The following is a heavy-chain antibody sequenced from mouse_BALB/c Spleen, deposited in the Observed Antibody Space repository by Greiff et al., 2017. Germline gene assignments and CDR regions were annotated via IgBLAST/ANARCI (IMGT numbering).Heavy chain of an antibody. CDR3: ARNWDDYAMDY. Sequence: DVKLVESGGGLVKPGGSLKLSCAASGFTFSSYAMSWVRQSPEKRLEWVAEISSGGSYTYYPDTVTGRFTISRDNAKNTLYLEMSSLRSEDTAMYYCARNWDDYAMDYWGQGTSVTVSS. D-gene: IGHD4-1*01. V-gene: IGHV5-9-4*01. CDR2: ISSGGSYT. CDR1: GFTFSSYA. J-gene: IGHJ4*01.